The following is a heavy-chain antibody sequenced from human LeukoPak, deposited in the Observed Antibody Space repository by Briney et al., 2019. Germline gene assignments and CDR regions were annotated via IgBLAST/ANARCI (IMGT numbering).Heavy chain of an antibody. D-gene: IGHD6-13*01. Sequence: SETLSLTCTVSGGSISSYYWSWVRQPPGKGLEWIGYIYYSGSTNYNPSLKSRVTISVDTSKNQFSLKLSSVTAADTAVYYCARLSSTWALGDWGQGTLVTVSS. CDR3: ARLSSTWALGD. CDR1: GGSISSYY. J-gene: IGHJ4*02. CDR2: IYYSGST. V-gene: IGHV4-59*12.